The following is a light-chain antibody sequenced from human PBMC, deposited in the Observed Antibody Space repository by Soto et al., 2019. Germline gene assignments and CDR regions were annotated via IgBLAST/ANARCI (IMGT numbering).Light chain of an antibody. CDR2: DVN. CDR3: SSYTTSSSYV. J-gene: IGLJ1*01. Sequence: QSALTQPASVSGSPGQSITISCTGTSSDVGGYNYVSWYQQYPGEAPKLMIYDVNNRPSGVSNRFSGSKSGNTASLTISGLQAEDEADYYCSSYTTSSSYVFGTGTKVTVL. V-gene: IGLV2-14*01. CDR1: SSDVGGYNY.